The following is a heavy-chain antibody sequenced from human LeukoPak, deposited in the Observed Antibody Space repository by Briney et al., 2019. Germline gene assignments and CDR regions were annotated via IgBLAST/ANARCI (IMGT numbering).Heavy chain of an antibody. CDR2: VNPNSGGT. Sequence: ASVKVSCKASGYTFTGYYMHWVRQAPGQGLEWMGWVNPNSGGTNYAQKFQGRVTMTRDTPISTAYMELSRLRSDDTAVYYCAALWYCSGGSCYWFDPWGQGTPVTVSS. D-gene: IGHD2-15*01. J-gene: IGHJ5*02. CDR3: AALWYCSGGSCYWFDP. CDR1: GYTFTGYY. V-gene: IGHV1-2*02.